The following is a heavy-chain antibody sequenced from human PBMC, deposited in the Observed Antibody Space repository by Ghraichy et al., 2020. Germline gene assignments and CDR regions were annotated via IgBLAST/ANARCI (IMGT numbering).Heavy chain of an antibody. CDR3: ARDRLPYLDWVGQDAYDI. CDR2: ISGSGSRI. CDR1: GFTFSSYV. D-gene: IGHD3-9*01. J-gene: IGHJ3*02. Sequence: GGSLRLSCAASGFTFSSYVMSWVRQAPGKGLEWVSAISGSGSRIYYADSVKGRFTISRDNAKNTLCLQMNSLRAEDTAVYYCARDRLPYLDWVGQDAYDIWRQRTMVT. V-gene: IGHV3-23*01.